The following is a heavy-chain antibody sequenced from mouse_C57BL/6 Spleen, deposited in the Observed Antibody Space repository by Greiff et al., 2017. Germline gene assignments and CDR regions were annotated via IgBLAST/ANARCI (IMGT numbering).Heavy chain of an antibody. V-gene: IGHV1-80*01. CDR1: GYAFSSYW. CDR2: IYPGDGDT. D-gene: IGHD1-1*01. CDR3: ATPGSSYAIDY. J-gene: IGHJ4*01. Sequence: VQGVESGAELVKPGASVKISCKASGYAFSSYWMNWVKQRPGKGLEWIGQIYPGDGDTNYNGKFKGKATLTADKSSSTAYMQLSSLTSEDSAVYFCATPGSSYAIDYWGQGTSVTVSS.